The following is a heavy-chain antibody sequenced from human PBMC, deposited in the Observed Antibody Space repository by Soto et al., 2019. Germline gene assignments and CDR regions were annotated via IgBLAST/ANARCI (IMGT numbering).Heavy chain of an antibody. CDR3: ARDRDSGSYFVY. V-gene: IGHV4-59*01. D-gene: IGHD1-26*01. CDR1: GGSISSYY. J-gene: IGHJ4*02. Sequence: QVQLQESGPGLVKPSETLSLTCTVSGGSISSYYWSWIRQPPGKGLEWIGYIYYSGSTNYNPSLKSRVTISVDTSKNQFSLKLSSVTAADTAVYYCARDRDSGSYFVYWGQGTLVTVSS. CDR2: IYYSGST.